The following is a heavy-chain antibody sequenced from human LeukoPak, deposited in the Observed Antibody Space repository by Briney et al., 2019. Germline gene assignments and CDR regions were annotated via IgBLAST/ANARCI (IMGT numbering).Heavy chain of an antibody. J-gene: IGHJ4*02. D-gene: IGHD3-22*01. Sequence: ASVKVSCKASVYTFTSYDINWVRQATGQGLEWMGWMNPNSGNTGYAQKFQGRVTKTRNTSISTAYMELSSLRSEDAAVYYCAYYYDSSGYYERYYFDYWGQGTLVTVSS. V-gene: IGHV1-8*01. CDR2: MNPNSGNT. CDR1: VYTFTSYD. CDR3: AYYYDSSGYYERYYFDY.